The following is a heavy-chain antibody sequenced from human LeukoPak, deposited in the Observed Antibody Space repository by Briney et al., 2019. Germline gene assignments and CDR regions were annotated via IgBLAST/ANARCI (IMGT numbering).Heavy chain of an antibody. V-gene: IGHV4-34*01. D-gene: IGHD6-13*01. J-gene: IGHJ3*01. CDR3: ARGRGYSSSWPL. Sequence: PSETLSLTCAVYGGSFSGYYWSWIRQPPGKGLEWIGEINHSGSTNYNPSLKNRVTISVDTSKNQFSLKLSSVTAADTAVYYCARGRGYSSSWPLWGQGTMVTVSS. CDR1: GGSFSGYY. CDR2: INHSGST.